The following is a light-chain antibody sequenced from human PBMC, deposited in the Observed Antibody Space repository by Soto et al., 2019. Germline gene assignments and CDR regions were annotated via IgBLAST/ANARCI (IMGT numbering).Light chain of an antibody. CDR1: QSLNNW. CDR3: QQYHRASIT. V-gene: IGKV1-5*01. Sequence: DIQMTPSPSTLSTSVVDRVTITCRASQSLNNWLAWYQQRPGKAPKLLIYDASTLERGVPSRFSGTGSGTEFTLTISSLQPDDFATYYCQQYHRASITFGQGTRLEIK. J-gene: IGKJ5*01. CDR2: DAS.